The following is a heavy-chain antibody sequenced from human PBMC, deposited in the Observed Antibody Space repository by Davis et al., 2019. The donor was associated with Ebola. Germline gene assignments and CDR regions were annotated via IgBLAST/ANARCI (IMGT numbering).Heavy chain of an antibody. J-gene: IGHJ4*02. Sequence: AASVKVSCKASGGTFSSYAISWVRQAPGQGLEWMGRIIPILGIANYAQKFQGRVTITADKSTSTAYMELSSLRSEDTAVYYCARDGTDYDSSGYYWGQGTLVTVSS. D-gene: IGHD3-22*01. CDR1: GGTFSSYA. CDR2: IIPILGIA. V-gene: IGHV1-69*04. CDR3: ARDGTDYDSSGYY.